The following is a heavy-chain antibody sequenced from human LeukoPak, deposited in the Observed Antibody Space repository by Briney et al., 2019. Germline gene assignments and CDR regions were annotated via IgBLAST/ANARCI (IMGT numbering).Heavy chain of an antibody. CDR3: ARGSYNRSNGWYDWFDP. V-gene: IGHV4-34*01. D-gene: IGHD6-19*01. CDR1: DGSFSGYD. J-gene: IGHJ5*02. Sequence: SETLSLTCAVYDGSFSGYDWSWIRQPPGKGLEWIREINRGGSTNYNPSLKSRVTISVETTKNQFSLNLRSVTAADTAVYYCARGSYNRSNGWYDWFDPWGQGTLVTVSS. CDR2: INRGGST.